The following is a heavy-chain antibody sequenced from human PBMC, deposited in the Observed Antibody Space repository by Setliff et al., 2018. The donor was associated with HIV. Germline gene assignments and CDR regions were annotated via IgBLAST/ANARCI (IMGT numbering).Heavy chain of an antibody. J-gene: IGHJ6*03. CDR3: TRDLWGDDYYYNNMDV. Sequence: SETLSLTCTVSGGSITSGDYYWSWIRQPPGKGLEWIGYIYYSGSTYYNPSLKSRVTISVDTSKNQFSLNLSSVTAADTAVYYCTRDLWGDDYYYNNMDVWGKGTTVTVSS. V-gene: IGHV4-30-4*08. CDR1: GGSITSGDYY. CDR2: IYYSGST. D-gene: IGHD2-21*02.